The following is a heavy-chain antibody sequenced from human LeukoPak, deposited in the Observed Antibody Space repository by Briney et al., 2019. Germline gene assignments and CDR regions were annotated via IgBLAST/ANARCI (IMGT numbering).Heavy chain of an antibody. CDR1: GGTFSSYA. V-gene: IGHV1-69*05. Sequence: GASVKVSCKASGGTFSSYAISWVRQAPGQGLEWMGGIIPIFGTANYAQKFQGRVTITTDESTSTAYMELSSLRSEDTAVYYCANMRFGELGTMADYWGQGTLVTVSS. D-gene: IGHD3-10*01. CDR2: IIPIFGTA. CDR3: ANMRFGELGTMADY. J-gene: IGHJ4*02.